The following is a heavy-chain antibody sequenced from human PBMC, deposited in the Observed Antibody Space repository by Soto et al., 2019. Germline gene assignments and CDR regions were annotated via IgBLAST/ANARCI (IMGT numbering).Heavy chain of an antibody. D-gene: IGHD6-6*01. CDR3: ARQSIAAHYYYYGMDV. CDR1: GGSISSSSYY. J-gene: IGHJ6*02. V-gene: IGHV4-39*01. Sequence: PSETLSLTCTVSGGSISSSSYYWGWIRQPPGKGLEWIGSIYYSGSTYYNPSLKSRVTISVDTSKNQFSLRLSSVTAADTAVYYCARQSIAAHYYYYGMDVWGQGTTVTAP. CDR2: IYYSGST.